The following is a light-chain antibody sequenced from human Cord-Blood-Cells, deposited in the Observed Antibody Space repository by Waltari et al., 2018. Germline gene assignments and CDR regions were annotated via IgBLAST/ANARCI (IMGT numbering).Light chain of an antibody. Sequence: SYELTQPPSVSVSPGQTASITCSGDKLGDKYACWSQQKPGQSPVLVIYQDSKRPSGIPERVYGSNTGNKATLTISGTQAMDEADYYCQAWDSSTYVFGTGTKVTVL. CDR2: QDS. V-gene: IGLV3-1*01. J-gene: IGLJ1*01. CDR1: KLGDKY. CDR3: QAWDSSTYV.